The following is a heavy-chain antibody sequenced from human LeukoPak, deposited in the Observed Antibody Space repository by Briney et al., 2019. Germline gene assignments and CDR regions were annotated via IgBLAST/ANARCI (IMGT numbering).Heavy chain of an antibody. D-gene: IGHD5-24*01. CDR2: TYYRSKWYT. CDR1: GDSVSSNSAA. CDR3: ARERDGYNYVELWCFDL. J-gene: IGHJ2*01. Sequence: SQTLSLTCAISGDSVSSNSAAWNWIRQSPWRGLEWLGRTYYRSKWYTDYAVSVKSRITINPDTSKNQFSLQLNSVTPVDTAVYYCARERDGYNYVELWCFDLWGRGTLVTVSS. V-gene: IGHV6-1*01.